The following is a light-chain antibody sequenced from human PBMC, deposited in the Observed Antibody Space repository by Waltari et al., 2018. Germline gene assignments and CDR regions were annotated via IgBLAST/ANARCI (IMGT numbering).Light chain of an antibody. CDR2: GQD. CDR3: HSRDTISTRV. Sequence: SSELTQDPAVSVALGQTVWITCQGDSLRRFYASGYQQRPGQAPRLVLYGQDNRPSGIPDRFSGSTSGDTASLTITGAQAEDEADYYCHSRDTISTRVFGGGTRLTV. CDR1: SLRRFY. J-gene: IGLJ3*02. V-gene: IGLV3-19*01.